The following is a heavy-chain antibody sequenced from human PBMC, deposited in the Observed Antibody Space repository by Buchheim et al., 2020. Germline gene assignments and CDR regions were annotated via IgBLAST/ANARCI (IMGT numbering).Heavy chain of an antibody. D-gene: IGHD1-7*01. CDR1: GFTFSSYE. CDR2: ISSSGSTI. J-gene: IGHJ4*02. Sequence: EVQLVESGGALVLPGGSLRLSCAASGFTFSSYEMNWVRQAPGKGLEWVSYISSSGSTIYYADSVKGRFTISRDNAKNSLYLQMNSLRAEDTAVYYCARGRRTGTTIHYFDYWGQGTL. CDR3: ARGRRTGTTIHYFDY. V-gene: IGHV3-48*03.